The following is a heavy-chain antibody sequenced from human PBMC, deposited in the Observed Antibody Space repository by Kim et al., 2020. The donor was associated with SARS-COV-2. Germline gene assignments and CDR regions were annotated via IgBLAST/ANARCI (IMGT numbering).Heavy chain of an antibody. CDR3: ARDLGCSGGSCYGTRWNWFDP. J-gene: IGHJ5*02. V-gene: IGHV4-4*07. CDR2: IYTSGST. CDR1: GGSISSYY. Sequence: SETLSLTCTVSGGSISSYYWSWIRQPAGKGLEWIGRIYTSGSTNYNPSLKSRVTMSVDTSQNQFSLKLSSVTAADTAVYYCARDLGCSGGSCYGTRWNWFDPWGQGTLVTVSS. D-gene: IGHD2-15*01.